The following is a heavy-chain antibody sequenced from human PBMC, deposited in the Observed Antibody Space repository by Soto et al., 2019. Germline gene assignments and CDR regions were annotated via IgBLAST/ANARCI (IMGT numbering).Heavy chain of an antibody. CDR3: AKVGMVGTVLGSWFDL. J-gene: IGHJ5*02. D-gene: IGHD6-19*01. Sequence: QVQLQESGPGLVKPSETLSLTCTVSGGSISTYYWSWIRQPAGKGLEWIGRIYTRGSTNYNPSLKSRVTMSVDTSKNQFSLKLSSVTAADTGVYYCAKVGMVGTVLGSWFDLWGQGILVTVSS. CDR2: IYTRGST. CDR1: GGSISTYY. V-gene: IGHV4-4*07.